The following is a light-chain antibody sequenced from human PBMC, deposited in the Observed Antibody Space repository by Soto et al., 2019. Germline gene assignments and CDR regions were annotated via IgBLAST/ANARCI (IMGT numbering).Light chain of an antibody. CDR2: GAS. J-gene: IGKJ4*01. V-gene: IGKV3-20*01. Sequence: EIVLTQSPGTLSLSPGERATLSCRASQSVNNNYLAWYQQKPGQAPRLYIYGASTRATGIPDRFSGSGSGTDFTITISRLEPEDFVVYYCQQYGSTPITFGGGTKVEIK. CDR3: QQYGSTPIT. CDR1: QSVNNNY.